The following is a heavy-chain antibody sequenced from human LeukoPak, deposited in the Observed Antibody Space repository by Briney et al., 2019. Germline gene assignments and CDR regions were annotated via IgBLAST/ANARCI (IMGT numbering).Heavy chain of an antibody. Sequence: GGSLRLSCAASGFTFSTYAMSWVRQAPGKGLEWVSSITGYGETTYYADSVRGRFTISRDNSKKTLYLQMNSLRAEDTAVYYCAKESAGGDFDYWGQGTLVTVSS. J-gene: IGHJ4*02. D-gene: IGHD6-13*01. CDR1: GFTFSTYA. CDR2: ITGYGETT. CDR3: AKESAGGDFDY. V-gene: IGHV3-23*01.